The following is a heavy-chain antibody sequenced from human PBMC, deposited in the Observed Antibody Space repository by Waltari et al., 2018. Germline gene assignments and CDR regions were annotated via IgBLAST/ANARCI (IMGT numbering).Heavy chain of an antibody. CDR3: ARDYDSYFDS. V-gene: IGHV3-7*03. CDR2: IKQDESER. J-gene: IGHJ4*02. D-gene: IGHD3-3*01. Sequence: EVHLVESGGGLVQPGGSLRLSCEASGFNFGGYWMSWVRQAPGGGLEWVANIKQDESERYYLDSVKGRFTVSRDNAKNSLYLQMNSLRAEDTAVYFCARDYDSYFDSWGQGSLVTVSS. CDR1: GFNFGGYW.